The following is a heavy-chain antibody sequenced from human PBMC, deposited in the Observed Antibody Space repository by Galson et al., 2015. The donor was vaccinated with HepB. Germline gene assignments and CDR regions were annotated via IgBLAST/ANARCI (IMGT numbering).Heavy chain of an antibody. D-gene: IGHD3-3*01. CDR2: INHSGST. J-gene: IGHJ4*02. Sequence: ETLSLTCGVDGGSFSGYYWNWIRQPPGKGLEWIGEINHSGSTNYNPSLKSRVTISVDTSKNQFSLKLSSVTAADTAVYYCARGIRFLLYWGQGTLVTVSS. CDR1: GGSFSGYY. V-gene: IGHV4-34*01. CDR3: ARGIRFLLY.